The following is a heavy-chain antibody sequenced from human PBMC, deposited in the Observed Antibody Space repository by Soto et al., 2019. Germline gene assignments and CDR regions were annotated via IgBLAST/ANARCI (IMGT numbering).Heavy chain of an antibody. CDR3: VRGGKTAGAYDI. Sequence: QVQLMESGGGVVQPGRSLRLSCAASAFTVSDLGMHWVRQAPGKGLEWVAVLWSDGLQKYYVDSVRGRFTISRDTFENTFFLEMTNLTAEDSAVYYCVRGGKTAGAYDIWGQGTMVTVS. CDR2: LWSDGLQK. D-gene: IGHD3-16*01. CDR1: AFTVSDLG. V-gene: IGHV3-33*01. J-gene: IGHJ3*02.